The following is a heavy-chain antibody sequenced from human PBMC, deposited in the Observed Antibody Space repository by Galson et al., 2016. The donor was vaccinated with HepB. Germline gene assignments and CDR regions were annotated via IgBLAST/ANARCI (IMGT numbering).Heavy chain of an antibody. D-gene: IGHD5-12*01. CDR2: IYPGDSDI. V-gene: IGHV5-51*01. Sequence: QSGAEVKKPGESLRISCRGSGYKFTSYWIAWVRQMSGKGLEWMGIIYPGDSDIRYSPSFQGQVTISADESISTAYLQWSSLKASDTAVYYCARPARGLPTDWGQGTLVTVSS. CDR1: GYKFTSYW. CDR3: ARPARGLPTD. J-gene: IGHJ4*02.